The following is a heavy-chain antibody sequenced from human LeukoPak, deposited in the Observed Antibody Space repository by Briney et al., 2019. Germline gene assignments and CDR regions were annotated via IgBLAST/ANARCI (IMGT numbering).Heavy chain of an antibody. Sequence: GGSLRLSCAASGFTFSSYGMHWVRQAPGKGLEWVAFIRYDGSNKYYADSVKGRFTISRDNSKNTLYLQMNSLRAEDTAVYYCAKHGEAYADSKTDYWGQGTLVTVSS. D-gene: IGHD4-17*01. J-gene: IGHJ4*02. CDR2: IRYDGSNK. CDR3: AKHGEAYADSKTDY. V-gene: IGHV3-30*02. CDR1: GFTFSSYG.